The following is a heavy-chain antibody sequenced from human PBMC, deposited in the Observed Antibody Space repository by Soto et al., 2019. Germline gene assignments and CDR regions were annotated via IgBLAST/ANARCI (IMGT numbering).Heavy chain of an antibody. CDR2: ISAYNGNT. CDR3: ARGPWVRGVIITPGLDY. V-gene: IGHV1-18*01. CDR1: GYTFTSYG. D-gene: IGHD3-10*01. Sequence: GASVKVSCKASGYTFTSYGISWVRQAPGQGLEWMGWISAYNGNTNYAQKLQGRVTMTTDTSTSTAYMELRSLRSEDTAVYYCARGPWVRGVIITPGLDYWGQGTLVTVSS. J-gene: IGHJ4*02.